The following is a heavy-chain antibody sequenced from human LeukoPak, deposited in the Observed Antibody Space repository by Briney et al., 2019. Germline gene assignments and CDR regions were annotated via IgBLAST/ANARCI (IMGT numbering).Heavy chain of an antibody. V-gene: IGHV3-30*02. CDR2: IRYDGSNK. J-gene: IGHJ1*01. CDR1: GFTFSSYG. CDR3: ARDLTVITRFLFQH. D-gene: IGHD4-23*01. Sequence: GGSLRLSCAASGFTFSSYGMHWVRQAPGKGLEWVAFIRYDGSNKYYADSVKGRFTISRDNSKNTLYLQMNSLRAEDTAVYYCARDLTVITRFLFQHWGQGTLVTVSS.